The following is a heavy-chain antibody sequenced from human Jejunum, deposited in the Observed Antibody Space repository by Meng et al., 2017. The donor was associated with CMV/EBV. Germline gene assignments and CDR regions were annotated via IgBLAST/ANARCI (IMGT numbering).Heavy chain of an antibody. Sequence: QLQLQESGPGLVKPSETLSLTCPVSGGSVSSSRYYWGWIRQPPGKGLEWIGSIHYTGITYYNPSLKSRVTIFADTSKNQFSLKLNSVIAADTAVYYCTADSNIKWSYFWGQGTLVTVSS. D-gene: IGHD2-15*01. V-gene: IGHV4-39*07. J-gene: IGHJ4*02. CDR1: GGSVSSSRYY. CDR3: TADSNIKWSYF. CDR2: IHYTGIT.